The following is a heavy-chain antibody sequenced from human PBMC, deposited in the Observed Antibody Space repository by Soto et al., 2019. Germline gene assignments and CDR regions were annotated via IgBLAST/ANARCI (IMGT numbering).Heavy chain of an antibody. Sequence: EVQVVESGGDLVKPGGSLRLSCAASGFTFSNAWVNWVRQTPGKGLEWVGRIKSKSDGGTADDAAPVKGRFTISRDDSKNTVYLEMDSLKTEDTAVYYCVTAAGISYNHYGMDVWGKGTTVTVSS. V-gene: IGHV3-15*07. CDR2: IKSKSDGGTA. CDR1: GFTFSNAW. J-gene: IGHJ6*04. CDR3: VTAAGISYNHYGMDV.